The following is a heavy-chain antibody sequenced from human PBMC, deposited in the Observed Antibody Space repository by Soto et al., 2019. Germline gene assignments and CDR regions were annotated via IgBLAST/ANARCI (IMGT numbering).Heavy chain of an antibody. CDR2: ISSSSSTI. D-gene: IGHD1-26*01. CDR1: GFTFSSYA. CDR3: AREGGSLNWFDP. J-gene: IGHJ5*02. Sequence: PGGSLRLSGAASGFTFSSYAMDWVRQTPGKGLEWVSYISSSSSTIYYADSVKGRFTISRDNAKNSLYLQMNSLRDEDTAVYYCAREGGSLNWFDPWGQGTLVTVSS. V-gene: IGHV3-48*02.